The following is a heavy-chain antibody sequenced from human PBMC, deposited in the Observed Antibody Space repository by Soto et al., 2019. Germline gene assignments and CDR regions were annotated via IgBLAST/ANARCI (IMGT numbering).Heavy chain of an antibody. Sequence: EVQLLESGGGLVQPGGSLRLSCAASGFTFSSYAMSWVRQARGKGLEWVSAISGSGGSTYYADSVKGRFTISRDNSKNKLYLQMISLRAEDTAVYYCANTRYRAFDYWGQGTLVTVSS. V-gene: IGHV3-23*01. D-gene: IGHD3-16*02. CDR2: ISGSGGST. CDR3: ANTRYRAFDY. CDR1: GFTFSSYA. J-gene: IGHJ4*02.